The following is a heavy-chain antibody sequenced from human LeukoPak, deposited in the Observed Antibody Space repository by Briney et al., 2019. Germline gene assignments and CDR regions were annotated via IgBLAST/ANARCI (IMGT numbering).Heavy chain of an antibody. CDR2: IYYSGST. Sequence: SETLSLTCTVSGGSISSHYGSWIRQPPGKGLEWIGYIYYSGSTNYNPSLKSRVTISVDTSRNQFSLKLSSVTAADTAVYYCARGVRMTTENWFDPWGQGTLVTVSS. J-gene: IGHJ5*02. CDR1: GGSISSHY. CDR3: ARGVRMTTENWFDP. V-gene: IGHV4-59*11. D-gene: IGHD4-11*01.